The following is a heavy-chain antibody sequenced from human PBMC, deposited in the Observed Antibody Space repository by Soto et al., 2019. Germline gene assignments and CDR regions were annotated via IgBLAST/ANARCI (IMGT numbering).Heavy chain of an antibody. Sequence: GGSLRLSCAASGFTFSSYGMHWVRQAPGKGLEWVAVIWYDGSNKYYADSVKGRFTISRDNSKNTLYLQMNSLRAEDTAVYYCASNYYDSSGYVDYWGQGTLVTVPS. CDR1: GFTFSSYG. J-gene: IGHJ4*02. V-gene: IGHV3-33*01. CDR2: IWYDGSNK. CDR3: ASNYYDSSGYVDY. D-gene: IGHD3-22*01.